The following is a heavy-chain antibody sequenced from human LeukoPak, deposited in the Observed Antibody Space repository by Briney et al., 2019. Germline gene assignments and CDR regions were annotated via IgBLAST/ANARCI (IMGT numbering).Heavy chain of an antibody. D-gene: IGHD3-22*01. J-gene: IGHJ4*02. CDR3: ARTSPLTMIVGPPFDSHFDY. CDR1: GYTFTSYG. V-gene: IGHV1-18*01. Sequence: ASVKVSCKASGYTFTSYGISWVRQAPGQGLEWMGWISAYNGNTNYAQKLQGRVTMTTDTSTSTAYMELRSLRSDDTAVYYCARTSPLTMIVGPPFDSHFDYWGQGTLVTVSS. CDR2: ISAYNGNT.